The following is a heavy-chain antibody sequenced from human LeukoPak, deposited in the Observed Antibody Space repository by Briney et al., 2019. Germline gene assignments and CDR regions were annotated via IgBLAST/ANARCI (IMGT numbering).Heavy chain of an antibody. D-gene: IGHD6-25*01. V-gene: IGHV4-59*01. CDR1: AASITSFY. J-gene: IGHJ4*02. CDR3: ARLIAAAGTLPDY. Sequence: SETLSLTCTVSAASITSFYWGWIRQPPGKGREWNGYIYCTGHASYNPSLKSLVTISVDTSTNQFSLKLNSVAAADTAVYYCARLIAAAGTLPDYWGQGALVTVSS. CDR2: IYCTGHA.